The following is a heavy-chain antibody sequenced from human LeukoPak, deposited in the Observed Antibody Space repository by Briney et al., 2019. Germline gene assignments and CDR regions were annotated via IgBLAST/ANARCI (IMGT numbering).Heavy chain of an antibody. CDR1: GFTFSSYW. CDR3: AKDRYSGLNTIDY. CDR2: ISYDGSYK. Sequence: GGSLRLSCAASGFTFSSYWMHWVRQAPGKGLEWVAVISYDGSYKFYADSVKDRFTISRDNSKSTLYLQMNSLRAEDTAVYYCAKDRYSGLNTIDYWGQGTLVTVSS. D-gene: IGHD6-13*01. J-gene: IGHJ4*02. V-gene: IGHV3-30*18.